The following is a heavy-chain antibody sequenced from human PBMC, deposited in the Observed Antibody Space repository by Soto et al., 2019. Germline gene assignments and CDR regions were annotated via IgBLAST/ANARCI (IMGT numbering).Heavy chain of an antibody. Sequence: TLSVTCTVSVGSISIGGYSWSGIRQHPGKGLEWIGYIYYSGSTYYNPSLKSRVTISVDTSKNQFSLKLSSVTAADTAVYYCARDGRSSTSCYDYHYGMDVWGQGTTVTVSS. D-gene: IGHD2-2*01. CDR1: VGSISIGGYS. V-gene: IGHV4-31*03. J-gene: IGHJ6*01. CDR2: IYYSGST. CDR3: ARDGRSSTSCYDYHYGMDV.